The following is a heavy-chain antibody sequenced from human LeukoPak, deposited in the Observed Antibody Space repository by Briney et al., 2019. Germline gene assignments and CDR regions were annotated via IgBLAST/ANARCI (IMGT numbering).Heavy chain of an antibody. Sequence: GGSLRLSGAASGFNFLKYVLNAVRQAPGKGLEWVSSISGSGVHTYYADSVKGRFAISRDNSKNTLYLQMNSLRAWDAAVYYCARDYAAGGPYYFDSWGQGTLVTVSS. CDR3: ARDYAAGGPYYFDS. CDR1: GFNFLKYV. D-gene: IGHD2-8*02. V-gene: IGHV3-23*01. J-gene: IGHJ4*02. CDR2: ISGSGVHT.